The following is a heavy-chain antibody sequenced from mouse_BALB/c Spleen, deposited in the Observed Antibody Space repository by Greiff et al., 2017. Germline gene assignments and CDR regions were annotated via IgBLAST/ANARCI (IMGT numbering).Heavy chain of an antibody. V-gene: IGHV1S22*01. CDR3: TFPAMDY. CDR2: IYPGSGST. CDR1: GYTFTSYW. Sequence: LQQPGSELVRPGASVKLSCKASGYTFTSYWMHWVKQRPGQGLEWIGNIYPGSGSTNYDEKFKSKATLTVDTSSSTAYMQLSSLTSEDSAVYYCTFPAMDYWGQGTSVTVSS. J-gene: IGHJ4*01.